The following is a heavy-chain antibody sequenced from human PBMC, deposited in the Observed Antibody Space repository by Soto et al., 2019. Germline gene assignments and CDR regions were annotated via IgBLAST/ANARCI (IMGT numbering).Heavy chain of an antibody. CDR1: GGSISSHY. V-gene: IGHV4-59*11. CDR2: IYYSGST. D-gene: IGHD3-10*01. J-gene: IGHJ4*02. CDR3: ARSDNLMVPLDY. Sequence: SETLSLTCTVSGGSISSHYWSLIRQPPGKGLEWIGYIYYSGSTNYNPSLKSRVTISVDTSKNQFSLKLSSVTAADTAVYYCARSDNLMVPLDYWGQGTLVPSPQ.